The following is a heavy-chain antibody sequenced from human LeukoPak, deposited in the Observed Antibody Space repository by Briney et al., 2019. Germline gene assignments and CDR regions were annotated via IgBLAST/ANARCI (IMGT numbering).Heavy chain of an antibody. J-gene: IGHJ4*02. V-gene: IGHV3-66*01. D-gene: IGHD2-2*02. Sequence: GGSLRLSCAASGFTFSSYWMHWVRQAPGKGLEWVSVIYSGGSTYYADSVKGRFTISRDNSKNTLYLQMNSLRAEDTAVYYCARVYQRADYFDYWGQGTLVTVSS. CDR3: ARVYQRADYFDY. CDR1: GFTFSSYW. CDR2: IYSGGST.